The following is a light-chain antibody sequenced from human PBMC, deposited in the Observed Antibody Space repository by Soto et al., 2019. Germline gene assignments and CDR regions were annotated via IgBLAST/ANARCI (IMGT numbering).Light chain of an antibody. CDR2: GAS. J-gene: IGKJ2*01. CDR3: KQSGTSTYT. CDR1: QSVSSTY. Sequence: EIVLTQSPGTLSLSPGEIATLACRASQSVSSTYLAWYQQKPGQAPRLLIYGASRRATGIPDRFSGSGSGTDFTLTSSRLEPEDFAVYYCKQSGTSTYTFGQGTKLEIK. V-gene: IGKV3-20*01.